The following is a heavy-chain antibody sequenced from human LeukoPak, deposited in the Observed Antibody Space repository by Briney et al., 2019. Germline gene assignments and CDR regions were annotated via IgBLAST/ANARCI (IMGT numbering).Heavy chain of an antibody. CDR1: GFTFSSFS. CDR3: AKMEGQKLYDYCMDV. D-gene: IGHD3-3*01. V-gene: IGHV3-23*01. Sequence: GGALRLSCAASGFTFSSFSMSWVRQAPGQGLEWVSTIRGSGRSAFYADSVRGRFTISRDNSKNTLYLHMSSLRADDTAVYYCAKMEGQKLYDYCMDVWGRGTTVTVSS. J-gene: IGHJ6*03. CDR2: IRGSGRSA.